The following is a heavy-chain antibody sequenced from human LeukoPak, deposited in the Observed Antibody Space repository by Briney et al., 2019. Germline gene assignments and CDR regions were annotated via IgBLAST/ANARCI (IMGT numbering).Heavy chain of an antibody. CDR1: GFTFSSYG. CDR3: ARDSFVTDSSGYYSSGYFDY. Sequence: GGSLRLSCAASGFTFSSYGMHWVRQAPGKGLEWVAVIWYDGSNKYYAAYVKGRFTISRDNSKNTLDTQMNSLRAEDTAVYYCARDSFVTDSSGYYSSGYFDYWGQGTLVTVSS. V-gene: IGHV3-33*01. CDR2: IWYDGSNK. J-gene: IGHJ4*02. D-gene: IGHD3-22*01.